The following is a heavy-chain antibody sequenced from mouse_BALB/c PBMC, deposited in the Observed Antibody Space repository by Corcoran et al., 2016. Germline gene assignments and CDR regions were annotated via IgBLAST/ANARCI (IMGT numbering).Heavy chain of an antibody. CDR3: AMGRFFY. J-gene: IGHJ3*01. V-gene: IGHV1-22*01. Sequence: EVQLQQSGPELVKPGASVKISCKTSGYTFTDYTIHWVKQSHGKSHEWVGNVNPNIGDTSYNQNFKGKATLTLDKSSRTAYMELHSLTSEDSAVYYCAMGRFFYGGQGTPITVSA. CDR2: VNPNIGDT. CDR1: GYTFTDYT.